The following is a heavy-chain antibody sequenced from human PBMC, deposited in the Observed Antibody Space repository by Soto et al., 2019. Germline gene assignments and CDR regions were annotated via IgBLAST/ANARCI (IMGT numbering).Heavy chain of an antibody. J-gene: IGHJ4*02. Sequence: PSETLSLTCTVSGGSIISYYWIFIRHPPWKGLEWIVYIYYSGSTNYNPSLKSRVTISVDTSKNQFSLKLSSVTAADTAVYYCARTLYDFWSGIHDYWGQGTLVTSPQ. CDR3: ARTLYDFWSGIHDY. CDR1: GGSIISYY. V-gene: IGHV4-59*01. D-gene: IGHD3-3*01. CDR2: IYYSGST.